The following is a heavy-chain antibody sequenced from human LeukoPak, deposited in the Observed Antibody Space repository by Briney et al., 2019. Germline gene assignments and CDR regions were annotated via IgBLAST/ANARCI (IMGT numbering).Heavy chain of an antibody. CDR2: IGSSSNYI. D-gene: IGHD1-26*01. J-gene: IGHJ4*02. V-gene: IGHV3-21*01. CDR3: ARVGYYWIDY. CDR1: GFTFSHYS. Sequence: GGSLRLSCAASGFTFSHYSMNWVRQAPGKGLEWVSSIGSSSNYIYYADSLKGRFTISRNNARNSLHLQMNSLRAEDTAVYYCARVGYYWIDYWGQGTLVTVSS.